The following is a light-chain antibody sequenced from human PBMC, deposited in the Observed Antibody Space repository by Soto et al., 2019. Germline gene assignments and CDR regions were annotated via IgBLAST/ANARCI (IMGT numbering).Light chain of an antibody. CDR3: QTWGTGPNWV. CDR2: LNSDGSH. CDR1: SGHSSYA. J-gene: IGLJ3*02. Sequence: QPVLTQSPSASASLGASVKLTCTLSSGHSSYAIAWHQQQPEKGPRYLMKLNSDGSHSKGDGIPDRFSGSSSGAERYHTISSLQSEDEADYYCQTWGTGPNWVFGGGTKLTVL. V-gene: IGLV4-69*01.